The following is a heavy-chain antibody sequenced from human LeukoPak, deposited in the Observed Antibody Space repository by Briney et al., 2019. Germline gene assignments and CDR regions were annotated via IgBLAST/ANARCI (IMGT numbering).Heavy chain of an antibody. Sequence: GGSLRLSCAASEFSVGSNYMTWVRQAPGKGLEWVSLIYSGGSTYYADSVKGRFTISRDNSKNTLYLQMNSLRAEDTAVYYCARDGGKFPYTDYWGQGTLVTVSS. CDR1: EFSVGSNY. CDR3: ARDGGKFPYTDY. V-gene: IGHV3-66*01. D-gene: IGHD1-14*01. CDR2: IYSGGST. J-gene: IGHJ4*02.